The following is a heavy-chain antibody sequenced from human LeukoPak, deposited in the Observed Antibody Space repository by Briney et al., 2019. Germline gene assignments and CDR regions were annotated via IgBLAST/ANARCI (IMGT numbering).Heavy chain of an antibody. CDR1: GFTFSTFW. V-gene: IGHV3-74*03. Sequence: GGSLRLSCAASGFTFSTFWMHWVRQAPGKGLMWVSQINNDGSDTKYADSVKGRFTISRDNAKNTGYLQMNSLRADDTAVYYCARDPLLWELPSDYWGQGTLVTVSS. CDR3: ARDPLLWELPSDY. D-gene: IGHD1-26*01. J-gene: IGHJ4*02. CDR2: INNDGSDT.